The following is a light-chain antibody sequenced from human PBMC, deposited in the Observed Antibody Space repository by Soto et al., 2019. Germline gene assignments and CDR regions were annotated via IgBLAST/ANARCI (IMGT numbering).Light chain of an antibody. J-gene: IGKJ4*01. V-gene: IGKV3-20*01. CDR3: EQYGSSPLT. CDR1: QSVSSSY. Sequence: EIVLTQSPGTLSLSPGERATLSCRASQSVSSSYLAWYQQKPGQAPRLLIYGASSRATGIPDWFSGSGSGTAFTLTISRLETADFAVYDCEQYGSSPLTCGGGTKVEIK. CDR2: GAS.